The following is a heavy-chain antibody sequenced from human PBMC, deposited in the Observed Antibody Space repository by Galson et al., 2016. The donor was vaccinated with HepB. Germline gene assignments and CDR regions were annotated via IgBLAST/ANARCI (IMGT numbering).Heavy chain of an antibody. CDR1: GFTFSDFG. CDR2: IWYDGSNK. CDR3: ARFGGSLGMDV. Sequence: SLRLSCAASGFTFSDFGMHWVRQAPGKGLEWVALIWYDGSNKHYADSVKGRFTISRDNSKNTLYLQMNSLTAEDTAAYYCARFGGSLGMDVWGQGTTVTVS. D-gene: IGHD2-15*01. J-gene: IGHJ6*02. V-gene: IGHV3-33*01.